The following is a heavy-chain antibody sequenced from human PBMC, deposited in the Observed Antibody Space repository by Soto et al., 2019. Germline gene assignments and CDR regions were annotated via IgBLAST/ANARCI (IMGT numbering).Heavy chain of an antibody. V-gene: IGHV4-31*03. CDR3: ARGVLY. CDR2: IFYSGTT. J-gene: IGHJ4*02. D-gene: IGHD1-1*01. CDR1: GGSISSGGYF. Sequence: QVQLQESGPGLVKPSQTLSLTCTVSGGSISSGGYFWSWIRQPPGKGLEWIGNIFYSGTTYYNRYLKSRVTISVDTSKNQFSLKLSSVTAADTAVYFCARGVLYWGQGTLVTVSS.